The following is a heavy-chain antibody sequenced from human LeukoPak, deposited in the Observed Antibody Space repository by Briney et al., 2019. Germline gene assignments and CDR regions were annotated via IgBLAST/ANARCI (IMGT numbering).Heavy chain of an antibody. CDR2: ISYSGST. Sequence: PSQTLSLTCAVSGGSISNGGYSWSWIRQPPGKGLEWIGYISYSGSTNYNPSLKSRVTISVDTSKNQFSLKLSSVTAADTAVYYCAREVDYWGQGTLVTVSS. V-gene: IGHV4-61*08. CDR3: AREVDY. J-gene: IGHJ4*02. CDR1: GGSISNGGYS.